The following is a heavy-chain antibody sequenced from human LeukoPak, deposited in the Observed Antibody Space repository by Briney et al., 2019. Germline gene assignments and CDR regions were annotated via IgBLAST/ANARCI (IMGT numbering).Heavy chain of an antibody. CDR1: GYTFTSYD. J-gene: IGHJ5*02. V-gene: IGHV1-8*01. CDR3: ARGRYGSGCSCYHENWVDP. D-gene: IGHD2-15*01. Sequence: GASVKVSCKASGYTFTSYDINWVRQAPGQGFEWMGWMNPNSGNTDYAQKFQGRVTITRNNSISTAYMELSSLRSEATAVYYCARGRYGSGCSCYHENWVDPWGQGTLVSVSS. CDR2: MNPNSGNT.